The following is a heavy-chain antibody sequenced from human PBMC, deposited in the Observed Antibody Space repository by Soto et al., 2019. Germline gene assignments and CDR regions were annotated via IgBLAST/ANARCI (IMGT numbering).Heavy chain of an antibody. V-gene: IGHV3-21*01. CDR3: ARDYIWGSYRPIDY. J-gene: IGHJ4*02. CDR2: ILNNSTYI. Sequence: GGSLRLSCTASGFTFSSQWLHWVRQAPGKGLKWVSRILNNSTYINYADSVKGRFTISRDNAKKTLYLQMNSLRAEDTAVYYCARDYIWGSYRPIDYWGQGTLVTV. D-gene: IGHD3-16*02. CDR1: GFTFSSQW.